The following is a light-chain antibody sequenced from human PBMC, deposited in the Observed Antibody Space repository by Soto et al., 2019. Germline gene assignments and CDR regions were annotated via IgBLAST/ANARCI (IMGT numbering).Light chain of an antibody. CDR2: GAS. J-gene: IGKJ1*01. V-gene: IGKV3-20*01. CDR3: QQYDGSLWT. CDR1: ESVSSSY. Sequence: PGERATLSCRASESVSSSYLAWYQQKPGQAPRLLIFGASNRATGIPDSFRGSGSGTDFTLTISRLEPEDFAEYYCQQYDGSLWTFGQGTKVEIK.